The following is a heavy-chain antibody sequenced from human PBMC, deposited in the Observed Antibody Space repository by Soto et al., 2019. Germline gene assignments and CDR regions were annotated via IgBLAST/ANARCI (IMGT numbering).Heavy chain of an antibody. CDR1: GASLNTISYY. V-gene: IGHV4-39*01. J-gene: IGHJ4*02. D-gene: IGHD2-15*01. CDR3: ASRHCSGGSCYNPGFDS. CDR2: IFFTGNI. Sequence: QLQLQESGPGLVKPSETLSLNCTVSGASLNTISYYWGWIRQPPGKGLEWVGSIFFTGNIYYNPSLKSRVTISVDTSRNQFSLKVNSVTAADTAVYYCASRHCSGGSCYNPGFDSWVQGALVTVSS.